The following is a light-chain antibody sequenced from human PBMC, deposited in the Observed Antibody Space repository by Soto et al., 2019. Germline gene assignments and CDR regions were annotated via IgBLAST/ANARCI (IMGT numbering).Light chain of an antibody. CDR2: EVS. CDR3: SSYAGNSVV. V-gene: IGLV2-8*01. CDR1: SSDVGGYNY. Sequence: QSVLTQPPSASGSPGQSVTISCTGTSSDVGGYNYVSWYQQHPDKAPKLMIYEVSKRPSGVPDRFSGSKSGNTASLTVSGLQAEDEADYYCSSYAGNSVVFGGGTKLTVL. J-gene: IGLJ2*01.